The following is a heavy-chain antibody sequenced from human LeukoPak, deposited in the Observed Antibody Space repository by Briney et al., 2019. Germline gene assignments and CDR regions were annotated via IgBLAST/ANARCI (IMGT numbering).Heavy chain of an antibody. D-gene: IGHD2-2*01. CDR1: GLTFSNYW. V-gene: IGHV3-7*01. CDR3: ARDRSRSYY. CDR2: IKEDGNEK. Sequence: GGSLRLSCAASGLTFSNYWMSWVRQAPGKGLEWVANIKEDGNEKYYVDSVKGRFTISRDNAKKSLYLQMNSLRAEDTAVYYCARDRSRSYYWGQGTPVTVSS. J-gene: IGHJ4*02.